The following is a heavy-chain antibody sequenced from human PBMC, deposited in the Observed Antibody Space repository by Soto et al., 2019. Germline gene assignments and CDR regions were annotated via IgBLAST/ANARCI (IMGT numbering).Heavy chain of an antibody. V-gene: IGHV5-51*01. CDR1: GYSFTSYW. CDR2: IYPGDSDT. D-gene: IGHD3-16*01. CDR3: ARGGMITFGGVQYYFDY. J-gene: IGHJ4*02. Sequence: GESLKISCKGSGYSFTSYWIGWVRQMPGKGLEWMGIIYPGDSDTRYSPSFQGQDTISADKSISTAYLQWSSLKASDTAMYYCARGGMITFGGVQYYFDYWGQGTLVTVSS.